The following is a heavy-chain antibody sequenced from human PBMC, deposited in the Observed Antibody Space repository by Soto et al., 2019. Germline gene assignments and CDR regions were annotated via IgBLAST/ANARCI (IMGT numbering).Heavy chain of an antibody. Sequence: EVQLVESGGGLVQPWGSLRLSCVASGFTFNSYSMNWVRQAPGKGLEWISYINSGSTSVFYADSLKCRFTISSDNAKNSLYLKTNSLRAEDTAVYYCASSASPDAYWGQGTLVTVYS. CDR3: ASSASPDAY. J-gene: IGHJ4*02. D-gene: IGHD1-26*01. CDR1: GFTFNSYS. CDR2: INSGSTSV. V-gene: IGHV3-48*01.